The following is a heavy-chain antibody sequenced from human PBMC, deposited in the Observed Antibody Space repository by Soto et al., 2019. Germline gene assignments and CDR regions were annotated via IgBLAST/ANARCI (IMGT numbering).Heavy chain of an antibody. CDR1: GYTFTSYY. Sequence: ASVKVSCKASGYTFTSYYMHWVRQAPGQGLEWMGIINPSGGSTSYAQKFQGRVTMTRDTSTSTAYMELSSLRSEDTAVYYCARDHTDCSGGSCYSHYYYGMDVWGQGTTVTGSS. CDR2: INPSGGST. V-gene: IGHV1-46*01. J-gene: IGHJ6*02. CDR3: ARDHTDCSGGSCYSHYYYGMDV. D-gene: IGHD2-15*01.